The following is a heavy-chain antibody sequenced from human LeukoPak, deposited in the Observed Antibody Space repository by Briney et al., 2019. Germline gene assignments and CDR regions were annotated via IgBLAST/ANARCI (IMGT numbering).Heavy chain of an antibody. CDR1: GFTFSAYT. V-gene: IGHV3-21*01. Sequence: PGGSLRLSCAASGFTFSAYTMNWVRQAPGKGLERVSSMSGIGGFVHYADSVKGRFTISRDNAKSSLYLQMNSLRAEDTAVYFCARDDYSDSPTYYNGMDVWGQGAAVTVSS. D-gene: IGHD4/OR15-4a*01. J-gene: IGHJ6*02. CDR3: ARDDYSDSPTYYNGMDV. CDR2: MSGIGGFV.